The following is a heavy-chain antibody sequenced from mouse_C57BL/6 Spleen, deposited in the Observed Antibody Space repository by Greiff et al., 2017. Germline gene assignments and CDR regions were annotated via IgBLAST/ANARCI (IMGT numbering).Heavy chain of an antibody. V-gene: IGHV5-9-1*02. Sequence: EVMLVESGEGLVKPGGSLKLSCAASGFTFSSYAMSWVRQTPEKRLEWVAYISSGGDYIYYADTVKGRFTISRDNARNTLYLQMSSLKSEDTAMYYCTRDPYYDGFAYWGQGTLVTVSA. CDR2: ISSGGDYI. J-gene: IGHJ3*01. D-gene: IGHD1-1*01. CDR3: TRDPYYDGFAY. CDR1: GFTFSSYA.